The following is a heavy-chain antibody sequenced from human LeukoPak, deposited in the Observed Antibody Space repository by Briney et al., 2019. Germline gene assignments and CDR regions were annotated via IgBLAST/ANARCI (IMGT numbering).Heavy chain of an antibody. Sequence: SETLSLTCTVSGGSISSYCCSWIRQSPGKGLEWIGYVYYSGSTNYIPSLESRISISVDTSKNQSSLKLSSVTAADTAVYYCARHEAPGRPYFDYWGQGTLVTVSS. CDR2: VYYSGST. V-gene: IGHV4-59*01. J-gene: IGHJ4*02. CDR1: GGSISSYC. CDR3: ARHEAPGRPYFDY.